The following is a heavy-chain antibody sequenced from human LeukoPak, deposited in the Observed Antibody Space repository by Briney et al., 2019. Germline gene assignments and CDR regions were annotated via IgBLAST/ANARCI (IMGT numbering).Heavy chain of an antibody. J-gene: IGHJ4*02. V-gene: IGHV3-74*01. CDR2: INNDGSST. D-gene: IGHD6-19*01. CDR3: AREGKQWNLDF. CDR1: GFTFSSYW. Sequence: PGGSLRLSCVASGFTFSSYWIYWVRQAPGKGLVWVSRINNDGSSTNNADSVKGRFTNSRDNAKNTLYLQMNSLRAEDTAVYYCAREGKQWNLDFWGQGTLVTVSS.